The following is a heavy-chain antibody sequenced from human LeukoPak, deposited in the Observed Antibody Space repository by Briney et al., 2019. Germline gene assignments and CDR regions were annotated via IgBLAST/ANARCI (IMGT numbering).Heavy chain of an antibody. CDR2: INPSGGST. J-gene: IGHJ6*03. V-gene: IGHV1-46*01. D-gene: IGHD6-19*01. CDR1: GYTFTSYY. Sequence: ASVKVSCKASGYTFTSYYMHWVRQAPGQGLEWMGIINPSGGSTSYAQKFQGRVTMTRDTSTSTVYMELSSLRSEDTAVYYCARVKVAGISTSCYYYYMDVWGKGTTVTVSS. CDR3: ARVKVAGISTSCYYYYMDV.